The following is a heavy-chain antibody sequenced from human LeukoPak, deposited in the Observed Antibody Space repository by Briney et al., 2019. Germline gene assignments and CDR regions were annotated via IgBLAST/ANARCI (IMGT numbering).Heavy chain of an antibody. CDR1: GGSINTNY. J-gene: IGHJ6*03. CDR3: ARALGFNYYYYMDV. CDR2: IFYSGTT. Sequence: SETLSLTCTVSGGSINTNYWSWIRQPPGKELEWIGYIFYSGTTTYNPSLKSRVSISVDTSKNQFSLKLSSVTAADTAVYYCARALGFNYYYYMDVWGKGTTVTVSS. V-gene: IGHV4-59*01. D-gene: IGHD3-16*01.